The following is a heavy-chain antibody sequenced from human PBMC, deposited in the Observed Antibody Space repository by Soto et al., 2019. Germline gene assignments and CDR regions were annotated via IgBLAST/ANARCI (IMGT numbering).Heavy chain of an antibody. Sequence: EVQLVESGGGLVQPGGSLRLSCAASGFTVSSSYMGWVRQAPGKGLEWVSSIYSGGNTYYADSVRGRFTISTDNSKDTLCLQINSLRVDDTAMYYCARHVGFYWYFDLWGRGTLVTVSS. D-gene: IGHD1-26*01. CDR3: ARHVGFYWYFDL. J-gene: IGHJ2*01. V-gene: IGHV3-66*04. CDR1: GFTVSSSY. CDR2: IYSGGNT.